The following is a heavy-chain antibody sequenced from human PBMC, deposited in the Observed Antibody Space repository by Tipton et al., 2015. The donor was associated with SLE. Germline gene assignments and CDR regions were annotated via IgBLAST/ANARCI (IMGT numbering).Heavy chain of an antibody. CDR2: ICSRGSA. CDR1: GGSISSYY. CDR3: ARGPLSGIAAAATIDY. V-gene: IGHV4-4*07. D-gene: IGHD6-13*01. J-gene: IGHJ4*02. Sequence: LRLSCTVSGGSISSYYWSWIRQPAGKGLELIWPICSRGSANYNPSLKSRVTVSVDTSKNQFSLKLSPVTAAATAVYYYARGPLSGIAAAATIDYWGQGTLVTISS.